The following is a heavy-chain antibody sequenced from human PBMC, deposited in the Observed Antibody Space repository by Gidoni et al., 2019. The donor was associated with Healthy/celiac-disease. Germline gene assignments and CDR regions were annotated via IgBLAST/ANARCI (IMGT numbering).Heavy chain of an antibody. CDR1: GFTFSSYG. J-gene: IGHJ4*02. Sequence: QVQLVESGGGVVQPGRSLRLSCAASGFTFSSYGMHWVRQAPGKGLEWVAVISYDGSNKYYADSVKGRFTISRDNSKNTLYLQMNSLRAEDTAVYYCAKGGNPVTTPFDYWGQGTLVTVSS. D-gene: IGHD4-17*01. CDR2: ISYDGSNK. V-gene: IGHV3-30*18. CDR3: AKGGNPVTTPFDY.